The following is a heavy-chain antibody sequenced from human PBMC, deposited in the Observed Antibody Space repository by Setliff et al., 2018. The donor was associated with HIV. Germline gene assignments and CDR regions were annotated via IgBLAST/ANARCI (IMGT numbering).Heavy chain of an antibody. Sequence: PSETLSLTCAVSGYSISSASYWGWLRQPPGQGLEWIGSISQSGNTYYTPSLKSRVTISVDTSKNEFSLKVSSVTATDTAIYYCARRSREDAFDVWGQGTMVTVSS. CDR2: ISQSGNT. V-gene: IGHV4-38-2*01. CDR3: ARRSREDAFDV. J-gene: IGHJ3*01. CDR1: GYSISSASY.